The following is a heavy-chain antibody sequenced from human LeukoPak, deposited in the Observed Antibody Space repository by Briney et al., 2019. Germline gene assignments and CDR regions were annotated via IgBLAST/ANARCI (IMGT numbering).Heavy chain of an antibody. CDR2: MNPNSGNT. J-gene: IGHJ4*02. D-gene: IGHD3-22*01. Sequence: GASVKVSCKASGYTFTSYDINWVRQATGQGLEWMGWMNPNSGNTGYAQKFQGRVTITRNTSISTAYMELSSLRSEDTAVYYCARGRDDSSGYYRTFYYFDYWGQGTLVTVSS. V-gene: IGHV1-8*03. CDR1: GYTFTSYD. CDR3: ARGRDDSSGYYRTFYYFDY.